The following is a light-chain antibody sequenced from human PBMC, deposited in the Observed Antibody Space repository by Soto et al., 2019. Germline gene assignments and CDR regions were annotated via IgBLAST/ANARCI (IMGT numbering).Light chain of an antibody. V-gene: IGLV2-14*01. CDR1: RSDIGSYNY. CDR2: GVS. J-gene: IGLJ1*01. CDR3: ISYTGSSTSYV. Sequence: QSVLTQPASVSGSPGQSITISCSGTRSDIGSYNYVAWYQQFPGKTPKILIYGVSNRPSGVSSRFSGSKSGNTASLTISGLQAEDEADYYCISYTGSSTSYVFGSGTKFTVL.